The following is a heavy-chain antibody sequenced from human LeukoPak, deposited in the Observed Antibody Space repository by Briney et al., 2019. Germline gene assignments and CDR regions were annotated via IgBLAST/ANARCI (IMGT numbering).Heavy chain of an antibody. D-gene: IGHD6-13*01. V-gene: IGHV4-59*01. J-gene: IGHJ6*03. CDR1: GGSISSYY. CDR3: ARVRGPSSSWYFGGYYMDV. CDR2: IYYSGST. Sequence: KPSETLSLTCTVSGGSISSYYWSWIRQPPGKGLEWIGYIYYSGSTNYNPSLKSRVTISVDTSKNQFSLKLSSVTAADTAVYYCARVRGPSSSWYFGGYYMDVWGKGTTVTISS.